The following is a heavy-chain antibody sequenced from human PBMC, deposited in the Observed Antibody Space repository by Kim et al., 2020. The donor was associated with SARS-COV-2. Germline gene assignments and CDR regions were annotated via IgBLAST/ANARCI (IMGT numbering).Heavy chain of an antibody. CDR3: AKRGYGDSTLYYYGMDV. CDR2: ISGSGGST. D-gene: IGHD4-17*01. CDR1: GFTFSSYA. J-gene: IGHJ6*02. Sequence: GGSLRLSCAASGFTFSSYAMSWVRQAPGKGLEWVSAISGSGGSTYHADSVKGRFTISRDNSKNTLYLQMNSLRAEDTAVYYCAKRGYGDSTLYYYGMDVRGQGTTVTVSS. V-gene: IGHV3-23*01.